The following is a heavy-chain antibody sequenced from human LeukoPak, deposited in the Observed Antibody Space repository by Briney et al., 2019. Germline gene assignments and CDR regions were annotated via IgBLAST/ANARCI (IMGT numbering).Heavy chain of an antibody. CDR2: ISGSGGST. CDR1: GFPFSSYA. D-gene: IGHD6-6*01. J-gene: IGHJ4*02. V-gene: IGHV3-23*01. Sequence: GGPLRSSCAAPGFPFSSYAISWFRKAPGKGLEWVSAISGSGGSTYYADSVKGRFTISRDNSKNTLYLQMNSLRAEDTAVYYCAKVRSSMYYFDYWGQGTLVTVSS. CDR3: AKVRSSMYYFDY.